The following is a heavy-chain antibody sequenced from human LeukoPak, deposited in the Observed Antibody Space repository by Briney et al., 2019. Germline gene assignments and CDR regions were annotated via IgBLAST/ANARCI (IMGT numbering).Heavy chain of an antibody. J-gene: IGHJ4*02. CDR1: GFTFSSYG. CDR2: IWYGGSNK. CDR3: AKSTDYGGPGHY. D-gene: IGHD4-23*01. Sequence: GRSLRLSCAASGFTFSSYGMHWVRQAPGKRLEWVAVIWYGGSNKYYADSVKGRFTISRDNSKNTLYLQMNGLRAEDTAVYYCAKSTDYGGPGHYWGQGTLVTVSS. V-gene: IGHV3-30*18.